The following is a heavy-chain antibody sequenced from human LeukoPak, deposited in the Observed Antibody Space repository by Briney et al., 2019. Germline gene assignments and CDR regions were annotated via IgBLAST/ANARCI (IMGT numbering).Heavy chain of an antibody. CDR2: IHPSTGNP. CDR3: AREYGSSWYLAMFDP. CDR1: GYTFTNYA. D-gene: IGHD6-13*01. V-gene: IGHV7-4-1*02. J-gene: IGHJ5*02. Sequence: ASVKVSCKASGYTFTNYAMNWVRQAPGQGLEWMGWIHPSTGNPTYAQDFTGRFVFSLDTSVSTTYLQISSLKAEDTAVYYCAREYGSSWYLAMFDPWGQGTLVTVSS.